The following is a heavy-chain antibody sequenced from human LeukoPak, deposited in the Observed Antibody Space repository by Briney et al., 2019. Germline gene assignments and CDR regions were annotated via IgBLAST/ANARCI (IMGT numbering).Heavy chain of an antibody. CDR1: GGTFSSYA. CDR3: ARGVESYDFWSGYKSPDYYYYMDV. V-gene: IGHV1-69*05. Sequence: ASVKVSCKASGGTFSSYAISWVRQAPGQGLEWMGGIIPIFGTANYAQKFQGRVTITTDESTSTAYMELSSLRFEDTAVYYCARGVESYDFWSGYKSPDYYYYMDVWGKGTTVTVSS. D-gene: IGHD3-3*01. J-gene: IGHJ6*03. CDR2: IIPIFGTA.